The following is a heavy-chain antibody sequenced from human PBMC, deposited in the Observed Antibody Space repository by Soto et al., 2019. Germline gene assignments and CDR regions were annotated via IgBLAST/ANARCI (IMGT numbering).Heavy chain of an antibody. CDR3: ARSTMGYYYYYYGMDV. V-gene: IGHV3-7*03. D-gene: IGHD2-8*01. Sequence: GGSLRLSCVASGFTFNTWWMSWVRRAPGKGLEWVAYINTDGTERKYVDSVKGRFTISRDNAKNSLYLQMNSLRAEDTAVYYCARSTMGYYYYYYGMDVWGQGTTVTVSS. CDR2: INTDGTER. J-gene: IGHJ6*02. CDR1: GFTFNTWW.